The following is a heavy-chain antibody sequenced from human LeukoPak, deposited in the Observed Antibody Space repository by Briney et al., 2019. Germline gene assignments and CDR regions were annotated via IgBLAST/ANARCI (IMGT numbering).Heavy chain of an antibody. V-gene: IGHV4-31*03. D-gene: IGHD2-2*01. CDR3: ARGPAATLHFQH. CDR1: GGSINSGGYY. CDR2: IYHSGST. Sequence: PSETLSLTCTVSGGSINSGGYYWSWIRQHPGKGLEWIGYIYHSGSTYYNPSLKSRVIMSVHTSRNQFSLRLSSVTAADTAMYYCARGPAATLHFQHWGQGTLVTVSS. J-gene: IGHJ1*01.